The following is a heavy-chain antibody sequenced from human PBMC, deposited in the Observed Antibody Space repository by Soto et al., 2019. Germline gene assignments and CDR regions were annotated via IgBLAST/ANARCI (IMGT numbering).Heavy chain of an antibody. J-gene: IGHJ6*02. D-gene: IGHD3-10*02. CDR3: ARDPLSSFAMDV. Sequence: GASVMVSCKASGDTFSSYAISWVRQAPGKGLEWMGKIIPTFGRTNYAQKFQGRLTISADDSTSTAYMELSSLLSEDTAVYYCARDPLSSFAMDVWGQGTTVTVSS. V-gene: IGHV1-69*13. CDR2: IIPTFGRT. CDR1: GDTFSSYA.